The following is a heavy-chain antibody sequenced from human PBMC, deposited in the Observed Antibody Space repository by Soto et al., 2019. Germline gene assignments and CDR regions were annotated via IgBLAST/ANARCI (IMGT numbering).Heavy chain of an antibody. CDR3: ARDLGGWTDY. CDR2: INAGNGNI. D-gene: IGHD6-19*01. Sequence: ASVKVSCKASGGTFSSYVISWVRQAPGQRLEWMGWINAGNGNIKYSQKFQGRVTITRDTSASTAYMELSSLRSEDTTVYYCARDLGGWTDYWGQGTLVTVSS. CDR1: GGTFSSYV. J-gene: IGHJ4*02. V-gene: IGHV1-3*01.